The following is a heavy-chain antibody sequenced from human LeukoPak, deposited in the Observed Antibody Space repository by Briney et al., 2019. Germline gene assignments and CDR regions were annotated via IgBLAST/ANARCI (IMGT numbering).Heavy chain of an antibody. CDR3: ARWKWEPSV. CDR2: ISSSRSTL. J-gene: IGHJ6*04. D-gene: IGHD1-26*01. CDR1: GFTFSSYE. V-gene: IGHV3-48*03. Sequence: GGSLILSCAASGFTFSSYEMNWVRQAPGKGLEWVSYISSSRSTLYYADSETGRFTIPRDNDKNSLYLQMNSLRAEDTAVYYCARWKWEPSVWGKGTTVTVSS.